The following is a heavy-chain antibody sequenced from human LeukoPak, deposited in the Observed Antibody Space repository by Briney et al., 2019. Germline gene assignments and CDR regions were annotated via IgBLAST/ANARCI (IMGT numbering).Heavy chain of an antibody. V-gene: IGHV4-30-4*01. CDR2: IYYSGST. CDR1: GGSISSGDYY. D-gene: IGHD1-26*01. J-gene: IGHJ4*02. CDR3: ARGGATLPFDY. Sequence: SETLSLTCTVSGGSISSGDYYWSWIRQPPGKGLEWIGYIYYSGSTYYNPSLKSRVTISVDTPKNQFSLKLSSVTAADTAVYYCARGGATLPFDYWGQGTLVTVSS.